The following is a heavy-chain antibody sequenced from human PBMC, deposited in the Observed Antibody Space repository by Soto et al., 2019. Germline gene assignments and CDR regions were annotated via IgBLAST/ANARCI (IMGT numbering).Heavy chain of an antibody. D-gene: IGHD3-10*01. CDR1: GGSVSSGSYY. CDR3: ARDRGGSGSYYYRFDY. Sequence: SETLSLTCTGSGGSVSSGSYYWSWIRQPPGKGLEWIGYIYYSGSTNYNPSLKSRVTISVDTSKNQFSLKLSSVTAADTAVHYCARDRGGSGSYYYRFDYWGQGTLVTVSS. J-gene: IGHJ4*02. CDR2: IYYSGST. V-gene: IGHV4-61*01.